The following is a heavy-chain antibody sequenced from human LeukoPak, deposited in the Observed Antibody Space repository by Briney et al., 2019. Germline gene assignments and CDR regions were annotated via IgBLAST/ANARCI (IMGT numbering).Heavy chain of an antibody. D-gene: IGHD2-2*01. CDR2: ISSNGGST. CDR3: ARSVVPAAYFDY. Sequence: PGGSLRLSCAASGFTFSSYAMHWVRQAPGKGLEYVSAISSNGGSTYYANSVKGRSTISRDNSKNTLYLQMGSLRAEDMAVYYCARSVVPAAYFDYWGQGTLVTVSS. J-gene: IGHJ4*02. V-gene: IGHV3-64*01. CDR1: GFTFSSYA.